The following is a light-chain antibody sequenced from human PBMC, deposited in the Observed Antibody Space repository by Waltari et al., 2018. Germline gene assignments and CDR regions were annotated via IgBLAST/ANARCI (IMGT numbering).Light chain of an antibody. CDR3: AAWDDSLRGRV. CDR1: SANIGSNY. J-gene: IGLJ3*02. V-gene: IGLV1-47*01. Sequence: QSVLPQPPSASGTPGQRVTISCSGSSANIGSNYVYWYQQLPGTAPQLLVYRHKPLPSGVPDRFAGSQSGTSASLAISGLRSEDEADYYCAAWDDSLRGRVFGGGTKLTVL. CDR2: RHK.